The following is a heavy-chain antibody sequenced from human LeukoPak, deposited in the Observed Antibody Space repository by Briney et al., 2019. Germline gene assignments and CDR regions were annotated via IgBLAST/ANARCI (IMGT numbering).Heavy chain of an antibody. CDR2: INHSGST. Sequence: PSETLSLTCAVYGGSFSGYYWSWIRQPPGKGLEWIGEINHSGSTNYNPSLKSRVTISVDTSKNQFSLKLSSVTAADTAVYYCARGRTYYYGSGSYYKGKNWFDPWGQGTLVTVPS. CDR3: ARGRTYYYGSGSYYKGKNWFDP. CDR1: GGSFSGYY. J-gene: IGHJ5*02. D-gene: IGHD3-10*01. V-gene: IGHV4-34*01.